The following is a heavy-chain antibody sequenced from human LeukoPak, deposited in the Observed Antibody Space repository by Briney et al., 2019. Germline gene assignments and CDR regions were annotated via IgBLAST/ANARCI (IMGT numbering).Heavy chain of an antibody. J-gene: IGHJ4*02. Sequence: APVKVSCKASGYTFTSYGISWVRQAPGQGLEWMGWISAYNGNTNYAQKLQGRVTMTTDTSTSTAYMELRSLRSDDTAVYYCAREAEGYVVLYWGQETLVTVSS. V-gene: IGHV1-18*01. CDR2: ISAYNGNT. D-gene: IGHD2-2*01. CDR1: GYTFTSYG. CDR3: AREAEGYVVLY.